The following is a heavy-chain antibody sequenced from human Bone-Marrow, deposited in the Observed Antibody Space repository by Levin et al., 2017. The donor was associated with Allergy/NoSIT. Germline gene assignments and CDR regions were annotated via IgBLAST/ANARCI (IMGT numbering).Heavy chain of an antibody. CDR3: ARDRATNGNEWYFDL. D-gene: IGHD1-1*01. CDR2: IESYGSYGSST. Sequence: GGSLRLSCAASGLTFSSYRTHWVRQAPGKGLVWVSRIESYGSYGSSTNYVDSVKGRFTISRDNAKNTVYLQMNSLRAEDTAVYYCARDRATNGNEWYFDLWGRGTLVTVSS. CDR1: GLTFSSYR. J-gene: IGHJ2*01. V-gene: IGHV3-74*01.